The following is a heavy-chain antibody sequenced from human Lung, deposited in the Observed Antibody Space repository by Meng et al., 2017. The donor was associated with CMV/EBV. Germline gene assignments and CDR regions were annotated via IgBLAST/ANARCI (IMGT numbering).Heavy chain of an antibody. Sequence: GGSXRLXXATSGFTFSTYAMNWVRQAPGKGLEWVSTINSGSRGTIFYANSVRGRFTISRDDSRNTLYLQMISLRAEDTAIYYCAKRLPYYGMDVWGQGTAVXVSS. CDR3: AKRLPYYGMDV. J-gene: IGHJ6*01. CDR1: GFTFSTYA. V-gene: IGHV3-23*01. CDR2: INSGSRGTI. D-gene: IGHD2-15*01.